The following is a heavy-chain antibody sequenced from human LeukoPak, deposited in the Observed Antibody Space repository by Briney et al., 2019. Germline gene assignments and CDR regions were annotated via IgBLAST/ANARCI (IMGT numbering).Heavy chain of an antibody. CDR1: GGSISGYY. CDR2: INHSGST. Sequence: SETLSLTCTVSGGSISGYYWTWIRQPPGKGLEWIGEINHSGSTNYNPSLKSRVTISVDTSKDQFSLKLSSVTAADTAVYYCARLWFGELFPIDYWGQGTLVTVSS. V-gene: IGHV4-34*01. D-gene: IGHD3-10*01. J-gene: IGHJ4*02. CDR3: ARLWFGELFPIDY.